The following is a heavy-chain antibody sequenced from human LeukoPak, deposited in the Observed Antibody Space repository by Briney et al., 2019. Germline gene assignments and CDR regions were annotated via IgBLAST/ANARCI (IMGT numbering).Heavy chain of an antibody. J-gene: IGHJ6*03. D-gene: IGHD5-12*01. Sequence: GGSLRLSCAASGFTFSSYSMNWVRQAPGKGLEWVSSISSSSSYIYYADSVKGRFTISRDNAKNSLYLQMNSLRAEDTAVYYCASHSGYDYYYDMDVWGKGTTVTVSS. CDR3: ASHSGYDYYYDMDV. CDR1: GFTFSSYS. CDR2: ISSSSSYI. V-gene: IGHV3-21*01.